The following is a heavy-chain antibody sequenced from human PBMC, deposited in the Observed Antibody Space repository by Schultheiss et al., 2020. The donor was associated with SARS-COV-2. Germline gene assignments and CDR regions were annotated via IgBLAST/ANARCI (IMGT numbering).Heavy chain of an antibody. CDR2: INWNSGNI. V-gene: IGHV3-9*01. CDR1: GFTFDDYA. D-gene: IGHD1-1*01. CDR3: AKDIATTRRGAFDL. J-gene: IGHJ3*01. Sequence: SLKISCAASGFTFDDYAMHWVRQAPGKGLEWVSVINWNSGNIGYAESVKGRFTISRDNAKNSLYLQMNSLRAEDTALYYCAKDIATTRRGAFDLWGQGTMVTVSS.